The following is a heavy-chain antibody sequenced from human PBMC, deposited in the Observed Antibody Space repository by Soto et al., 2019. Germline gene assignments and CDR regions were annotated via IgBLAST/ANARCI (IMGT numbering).Heavy chain of an antibody. CDR2: ISSDVVNY. V-gene: IGHV3-30-3*01. J-gene: IGHJ4*02. CDR1: GFTFSSFA. Sequence: QVQLVESGGGVVKPGRSLRLSCAASGFTFSSFAMHWVRQAPGKGLEWLAVISSDVVNYYYAESVKGRFTISRDNSKNTLYLQMNRLRNEDTAVYYGARGGAWTPEGLGYWGQGTLVTVSS. D-gene: IGHD2-15*01. CDR3: ARGGAWTPEGLGY.